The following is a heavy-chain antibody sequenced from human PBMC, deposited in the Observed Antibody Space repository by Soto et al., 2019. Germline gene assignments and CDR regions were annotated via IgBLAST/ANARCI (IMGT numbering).Heavy chain of an antibody. CDR3: STRTNIVEVPAAIGFDY. CDR1: GFTFSSYA. D-gene: IGHD2-2*01. J-gene: IGHJ4*02. Sequence: GGSLRLSCAASGFTFSSYAMSWVRQAPGKGLEWASAISGSGGSTYYADSVKGRFTISRDNSKNTLYLQMNSLRAEDTAVYYYSTRTNIVEVPAAIGFDYWGQGTLVTVSS. CDR2: ISGSGGST. V-gene: IGHV3-23*01.